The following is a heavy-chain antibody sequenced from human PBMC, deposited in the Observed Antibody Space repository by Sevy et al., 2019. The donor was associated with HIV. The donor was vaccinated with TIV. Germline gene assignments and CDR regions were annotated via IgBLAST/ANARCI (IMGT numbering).Heavy chain of an antibody. CDR1: GFSVSSHA. CDR3: TRDAGYSVGWNPSNY. D-gene: IGHD6-19*01. CDR2: LSYDGSTQ. V-gene: IGHV3-30*04. J-gene: IGHJ4*02. Sequence: GGSLRLSCAASGFSVSSHAMHWVRQAPGKGLEWVALLSYDGSTQYYADSVKGRFSISRDNSKNIPYLQMNSLRPADTALYYCTRDAGYSVGWNPSNYWGQGTLVTVSS.